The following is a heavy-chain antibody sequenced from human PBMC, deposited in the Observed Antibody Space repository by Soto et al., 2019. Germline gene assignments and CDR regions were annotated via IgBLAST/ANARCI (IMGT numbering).Heavy chain of an antibody. D-gene: IGHD5-18*01. J-gene: IGHJ6*02. Sequence: QAQLVQSGAEVTKPGASVNVSCKASGYDYVTYAITWVRQRPGQGLEWMGWISTLNGNTNYAQNFQGRVTMTTDTSTRRVHLELRSLRSDDTAGYYCARRVQVWLPDYYGMDVWGQGTTVTVSS. CDR2: ISTLNGNT. CDR3: ARRVQVWLPDYYGMDV. V-gene: IGHV1-18*01. CDR1: GYDYVTYA.